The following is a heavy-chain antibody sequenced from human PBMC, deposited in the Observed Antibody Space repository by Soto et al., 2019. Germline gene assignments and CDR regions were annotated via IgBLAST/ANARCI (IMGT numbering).Heavy chain of an antibody. J-gene: IGHJ6*02. CDR3: TTDGHDYGDYGLLYGMDV. D-gene: IGHD4-17*01. CDR1: GVTFSNAW. CDR2: IKSKTDGGTT. Sequence: EVKLVESGGGLVKPGGSLRRSCAASGVTFSNAWMNWVRQAPGKGLEWVGRIKSKTDGGTTDYAAPVKGRFTISRDDSKNTLYLQMNSLKTEDTAVYYCTTDGHDYGDYGLLYGMDVWGQGTTVTVSS. V-gene: IGHV3-15*07.